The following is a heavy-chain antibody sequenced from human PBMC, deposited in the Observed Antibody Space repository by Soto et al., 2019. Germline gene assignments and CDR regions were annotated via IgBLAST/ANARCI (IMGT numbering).Heavy chain of an antibody. CDR1: GYSFTSYW. V-gene: IGHV5-10-1*01. Sequence: LKISCKGSGYSFTSYWISWVRQMPGKGLEWMGRIDPSDSYTNYSPSFQGHVTISADKSISTAYLQWSSLKASDTAMYYCAGDSSFAVVPAADPYYYGMDVWGQGTTVTVSS. CDR3: AGDSSFAVVPAADPYYYGMDV. D-gene: IGHD2-2*01. J-gene: IGHJ6*02. CDR2: IDPSDSYT.